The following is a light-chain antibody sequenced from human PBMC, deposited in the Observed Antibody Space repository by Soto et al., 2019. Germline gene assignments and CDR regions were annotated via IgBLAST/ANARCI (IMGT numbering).Light chain of an antibody. CDR3: SSYTSSSTLGVV. CDR1: SSDVGGYNY. CDR2: DVS. V-gene: IGLV2-14*01. J-gene: IGLJ2*01. Sequence: QSALTQPASVSGSPGQSITISCTGTSSDVGGYNYVSWYQQHPGKAPKLMIYDVSNRPSGVSNRFSGSNSGNADSLTISGLQAEYEADYYCSSYTSSSTLGVVFGGGTKLTVL.